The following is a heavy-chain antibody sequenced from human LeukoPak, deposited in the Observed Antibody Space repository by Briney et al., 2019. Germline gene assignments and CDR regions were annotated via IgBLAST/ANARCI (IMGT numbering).Heavy chain of an antibody. CDR1: GFTVSRNY. D-gene: IGHD1-26*01. CDR2: IYSGGRT. V-gene: IGHV3-66*01. CDR3: ARDRRSWSDALLDY. J-gene: IGHJ4*02. Sequence: GGSLRLSCAASGFTVSRNYMSWVRQAPGKGLEWVSVIYSGGRTYYADSVKGRFTISRDNSNNTLYLQMNSLRAEDTAVYYCARDRRSWSDALLDYWGQGTLVTVSS.